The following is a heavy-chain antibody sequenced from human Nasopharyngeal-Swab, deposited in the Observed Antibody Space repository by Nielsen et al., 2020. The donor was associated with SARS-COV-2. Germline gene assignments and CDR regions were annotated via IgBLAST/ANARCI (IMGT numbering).Heavy chain of an antibody. D-gene: IGHD4-23*01. CDR1: GFTFSSYA. Sequence: GGSLRLSCAASGFTFSSYAMSWVRQAPGQGLEWVSVISGSGGSTYYADSVKGRFTISRDNSKNTLYLQMNSLRAEDTAVYYCAKDLGVESPLWFDYWGQGTLLTVSS. J-gene: IGHJ4*02. V-gene: IGHV3-23*01. CDR2: ISGSGGST. CDR3: AKDLGVESPLWFDY.